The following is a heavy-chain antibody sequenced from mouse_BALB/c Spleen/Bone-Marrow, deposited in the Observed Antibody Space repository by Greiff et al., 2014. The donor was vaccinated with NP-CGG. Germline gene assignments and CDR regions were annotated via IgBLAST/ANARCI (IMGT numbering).Heavy chain of an antibody. J-gene: IGHJ1*01. CDR3: ARDNGTYGWYFDV. D-gene: IGHD2-1*01. CDR1: GFTFRSYA. Sequence: VQLKESGGGLVKPGGSLKLSCAASGFTFRSYAMSWVRQSPEKRLEGVAEISSGGSYTYYSDTVTGRFTISRDNVKNTLYLEMSSLRSEDTAMYHCARDNGTYGWYFDVWGAGTTVTVSS. CDR2: ISSGGSYT. V-gene: IGHV5-9-4*01.